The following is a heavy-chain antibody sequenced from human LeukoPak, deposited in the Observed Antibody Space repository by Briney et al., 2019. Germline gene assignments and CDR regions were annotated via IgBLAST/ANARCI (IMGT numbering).Heavy chain of an antibody. Sequence: PGGSLRLSCAASGFTFSSYGMHWVRQAPGKGLEWVAVISYDGSNKYYADSVKGRFTISRDNSKNTLYLQMNSLRAEDTAVYYCAKDRGHSSSWYNLFFDYWGQGTLVTVSS. CDR1: GFTFSSYG. J-gene: IGHJ4*02. V-gene: IGHV3-30*18. CDR2: ISYDGSNK. D-gene: IGHD6-13*01. CDR3: AKDRGHSSSWYNLFFDY.